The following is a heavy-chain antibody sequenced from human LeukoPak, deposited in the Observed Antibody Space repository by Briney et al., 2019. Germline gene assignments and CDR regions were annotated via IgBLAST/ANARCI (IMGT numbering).Heavy chain of an antibody. Sequence: GASVKVSCQASGYTFTGYYMRWVRQAPGQGLEWMGWINPNSGGTNYARKFQGRVTMTRDTSIRTAYMELSRLRSDDTAVYYCARVSCYSSSCPWDYWGQGTLVTVSS. CDR2: INPNSGGT. CDR1: GYTFTGYY. D-gene: IGHD6-13*01. J-gene: IGHJ4*02. V-gene: IGHV1-2*02. CDR3: ARVSCYSSSCPWDY.